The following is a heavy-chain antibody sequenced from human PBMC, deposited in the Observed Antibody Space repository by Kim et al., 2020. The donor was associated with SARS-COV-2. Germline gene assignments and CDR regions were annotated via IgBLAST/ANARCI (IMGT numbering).Heavy chain of an antibody. CDR2: TYYRSKWYN. V-gene: IGHV6-1*01. D-gene: IGHD5-12*01. CDR1: GDSVSSNTAA. J-gene: IGHJ3*02. CDR3: VRDSGMGLDAFDI. Sequence: SQTLSLTCAISGDSVSSNTAAWNWIRQSPSRGLEWLGRTYYRSKWYNECAVSVKSRITVKPDTSKNQFSLQLNSVTPEDTAVYYCVRDSGMGLDAFDIWGQGTMVTVSS.